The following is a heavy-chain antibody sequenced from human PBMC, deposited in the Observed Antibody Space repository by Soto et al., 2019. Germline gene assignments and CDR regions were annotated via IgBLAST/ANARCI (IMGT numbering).Heavy chain of an antibody. CDR3: ARSPRINNWFDP. CDR1: GYTFTSYA. J-gene: IGHJ5*02. Sequence: ASVKVSCKASGYTFTSYAMHWVRQAPGQRLEWMGWINAGNGNTKYSQKFQGRVTITRDTSASTAYMELSSLRSEDTAVYYCARSPRINNWFDPWGQGTLVTVSS. V-gene: IGHV1-3*01. CDR2: INAGNGNT.